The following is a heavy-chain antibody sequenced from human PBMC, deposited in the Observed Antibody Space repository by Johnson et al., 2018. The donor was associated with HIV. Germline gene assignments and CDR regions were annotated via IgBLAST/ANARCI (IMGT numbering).Heavy chain of an antibody. CDR1: GFSFDDYA. CDR2: ISWNTGSI. D-gene: IGHD3-10*01. V-gene: IGHV3-9*01. J-gene: IGHJ3*02. CDR3: ARVEDGSGSYYPDAFDI. Sequence: VQLVESGGGLVQPGRSLRLSCAASGFSFDDYAMYWVRQAPGKGLEWVAGISWNTGSIGYADSVKGRFTISRDNAKNSLYLQMNSLRAEDTALYYCARVEDGSGSYYPDAFDIWGQGTMVTVSS.